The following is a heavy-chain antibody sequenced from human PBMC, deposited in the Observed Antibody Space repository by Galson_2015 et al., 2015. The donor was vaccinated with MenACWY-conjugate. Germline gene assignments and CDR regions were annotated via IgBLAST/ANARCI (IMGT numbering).Heavy chain of an antibody. CDR2: IDSSGSDI. CDR3: ARGIGDYVDGSGDC. D-gene: IGHD4-17*01. J-gene: IGHJ4*02. V-gene: IGHV3-21*01. CDR1: GFIFSSYS. Sequence: SLRLSCAASGFIFSSYSMNWVRQAPGKGLEWVSSIDSSGSDIYYGDSVKGRFTISRDNAKNSVFQQMNSLRAEDTAVYYCARGIGDYVDGSGDCWGQGTLVTVSS.